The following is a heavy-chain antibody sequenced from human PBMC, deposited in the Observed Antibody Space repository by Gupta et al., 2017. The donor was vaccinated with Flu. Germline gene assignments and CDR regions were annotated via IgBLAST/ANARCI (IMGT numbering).Heavy chain of an antibody. CDR2: ISGSGGST. D-gene: IGHD5-12*01. V-gene: IGHV3-23*01. CDR3: ATIVAKNTAFDY. Sequence: ELQLLASGGAVVQPGGPLTASCPPSAFTFSSYAMRWVRQAPGKVLEWVSAISGSGGSTYYADSVKGRFTISRDNSKNTLYLQMNSLRAEDTAVYYCATIVAKNTAFDYWGQGTLVTVSS. J-gene: IGHJ4*02. CDR1: AFTFSSYA.